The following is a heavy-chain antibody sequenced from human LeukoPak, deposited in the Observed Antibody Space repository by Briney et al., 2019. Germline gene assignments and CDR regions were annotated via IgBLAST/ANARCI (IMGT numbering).Heavy chain of an antibody. Sequence: SETLSLTCTVSGGSVSSSTYYWGWIRQPPGKGLEWIGEINHSGSTNYNPSLKSRVTISVDTSKNQFSLKLSSVTAADTAVYYCARGYPVTTYYFDYWGQGTLVTVSS. J-gene: IGHJ4*02. CDR3: ARGYPVTTYYFDY. CDR2: INHSGST. CDR1: GGSVSSSTYY. D-gene: IGHD4-17*01. V-gene: IGHV4-39*07.